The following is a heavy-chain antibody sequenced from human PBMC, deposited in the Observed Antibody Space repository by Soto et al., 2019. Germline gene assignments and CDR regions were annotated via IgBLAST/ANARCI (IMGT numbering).Heavy chain of an antibody. J-gene: IGHJ4*02. V-gene: IGHV4-4*02. CDR3: ASYSSSWSQGI. CDR2: VYHSGST. Sequence: PSETLSLTCTVSSGSVSGSNWWSWVRQPPGKGLEWIGEVYHSGSTNYNPSLKSRVSISADKSKNQLSLKLRSVTAADTAVYYCASYSSSWSQGIWGQGTLVTVSS. D-gene: IGHD2-2*01. CDR1: SGSVSGSNW.